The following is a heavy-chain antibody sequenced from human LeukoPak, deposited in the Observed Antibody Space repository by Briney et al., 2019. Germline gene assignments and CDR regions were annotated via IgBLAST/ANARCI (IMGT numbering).Heavy chain of an antibody. CDR1: GYTLTELS. CDR3: AIAQNGTAGWFDP. CDR2: VNPEDGET. J-gene: IGHJ5*02. D-gene: IGHD6-13*01. V-gene: IGHV1-24*01. Sequence: ASVKVSCKVSGYTLTELSIHWVRQAPGKGLEWMGGVNPEDGETIYAQKFQGRVTMTEDTPIDTTYMEVSGLRSEDTAVYFCAIAQNGTAGWFDPCGQRTLVT.